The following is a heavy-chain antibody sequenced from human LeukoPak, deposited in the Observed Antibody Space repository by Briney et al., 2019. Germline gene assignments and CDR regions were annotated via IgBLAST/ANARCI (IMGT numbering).Heavy chain of an antibody. V-gene: IGHV4-59*01. Sequence: SETLSLTCTVSDGSISSYYWSWIRQPPGKGLEWIGYIYYSGSTNYNPSLKSRVTISVDTSKNQFSLKLSSVTAADTAVYYCARAGRIITSGIDYCGQGALVTVSS. D-gene: IGHD1-20*01. CDR2: IYYSGST. CDR3: ARAGRIITSGIDY. J-gene: IGHJ4*02. CDR1: DGSISSYY.